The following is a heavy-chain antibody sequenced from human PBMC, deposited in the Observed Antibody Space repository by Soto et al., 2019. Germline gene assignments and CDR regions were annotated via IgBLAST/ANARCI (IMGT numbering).Heavy chain of an antibody. CDR3: ARDDCDGGTCYGGVFDY. D-gene: IGHD2-15*01. V-gene: IGHV1-18*01. Sequence: QIQLVQSGAEVKKPGASVKVSCKTSGYTFTNYGITWVRQAPGQGLEWMGWISAHNGSTNYAQKLQDRVTMTTDTPTSTVYMELRSLGSDETAVYYCARDDCDGGTCYGGVFDYWGQGTLVTVSP. CDR2: ISAHNGST. J-gene: IGHJ4*02. CDR1: GYTFTNYG.